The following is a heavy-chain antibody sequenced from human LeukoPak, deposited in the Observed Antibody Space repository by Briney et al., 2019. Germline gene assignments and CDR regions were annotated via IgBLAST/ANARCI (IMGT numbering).Heavy chain of an antibody. CDR2: IYYSGST. D-gene: IGHD6-19*01. V-gene: IGHV4-59*08. J-gene: IGHJ2*01. CDR1: GGPISSYY. CDR3: ARQSGIAVRGGWYFDL. Sequence: SETLSLTCTVSGGPISSYYWSWIRQPPGKGLEWIGYIYYSGSTNYNPSLKSRVTISVDTSRNQFSLNLSSVTAADTAVYYCARQSGIAVRGGWYFDLWGRGTLATVSS.